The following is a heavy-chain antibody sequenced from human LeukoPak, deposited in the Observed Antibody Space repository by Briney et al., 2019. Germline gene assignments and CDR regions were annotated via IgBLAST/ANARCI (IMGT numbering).Heavy chain of an antibody. D-gene: IGHD3-10*01. CDR1: GFTFSSYA. V-gene: IGHV3-23*01. J-gene: IGHJ4*02. Sequence: GGSLRLSCAASGFTFSSYAMSWVRQAPGKGLEWVSAISGSGGSTYYADSVKGRFTISGDTPRTTLYLQMNGLRAEDTAVYYCAKECDYSPGHKFDLWGQGTLVTVSS. CDR3: AKECDYSPGHKFDL. CDR2: ISGSGGST.